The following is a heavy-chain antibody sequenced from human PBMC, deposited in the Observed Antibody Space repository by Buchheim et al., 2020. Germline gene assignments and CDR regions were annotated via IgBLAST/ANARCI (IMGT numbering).Heavy chain of an antibody. CDR3: ARLHDSSGPTL. CDR1: GDSISSSSYY. V-gene: IGHV4-39*01. D-gene: IGHD3-22*01. CDR2: IYYSGSI. Sequence: QLQLQESGPGLVKPSETLSLTCTVSGDSISSSSYYWGWIRQPPGKGLQWTGSIYYSGSIYYNPSLKSRVTMSVDTSKNQFSLKLSAVTAADTAVYYCARLHDSSGPTLWGQGTL. J-gene: IGHJ4*02.